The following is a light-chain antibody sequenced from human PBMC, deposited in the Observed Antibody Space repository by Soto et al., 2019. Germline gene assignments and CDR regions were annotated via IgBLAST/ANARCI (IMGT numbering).Light chain of an antibody. CDR2: EGS. J-gene: IGLJ3*02. Sequence: SALTQPASVSGSPGQSITISCTGTSSDVGSYNLVSRYQQHPGKAPKLMIYEGSKRPSGVSNRFSGSKSGNTASLTISGLQAEDEADYYCCSYAGRALVFGGGTKLTVL. CDR3: CSYAGRALV. CDR1: SSDVGSYNL. V-gene: IGLV2-23*01.